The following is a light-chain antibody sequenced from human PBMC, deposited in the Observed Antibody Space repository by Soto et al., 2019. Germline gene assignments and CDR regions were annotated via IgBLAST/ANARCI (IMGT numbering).Light chain of an antibody. V-gene: IGKV1-5*03. CDR2: KAS. CDR3: QQAYSFPIT. Sequence: DIQMTQSPSTLSAFVGDRVTITCRASQSISSWLAWHQQKPGKAPKVLMYKASSLESGVPARFSGSGSGTDFTLSINSLQPEDFATYYCQQAYSFPITFGQGTRLENK. J-gene: IGKJ5*01. CDR1: QSISSW.